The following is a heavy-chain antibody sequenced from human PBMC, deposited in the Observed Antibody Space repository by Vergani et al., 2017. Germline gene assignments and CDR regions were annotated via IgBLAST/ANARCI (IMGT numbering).Heavy chain of an antibody. CDR2: ISGSGGST. CDR3: ARDHGIVRATIDY. D-gene: IGHD1-26*01. CDR1: GFTFSSYA. V-gene: IGHV3-23*01. Sequence: EVQLLESGGGLVQPGGSLSLSCAASGFTFSSYAMSWVRQAPGKGLEWVSAISGSGGSTYYADSVKGRFTISRDNSKNTLYMQMNSLRAEDTAVYYCARDHGIVRATIDYWGKGTMVTVSS. J-gene: IGHJ4*02.